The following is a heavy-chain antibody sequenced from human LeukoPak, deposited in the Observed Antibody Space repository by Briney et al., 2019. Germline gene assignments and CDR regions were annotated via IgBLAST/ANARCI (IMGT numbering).Heavy chain of an antibody. D-gene: IGHD3-22*01. J-gene: IGHJ3*02. CDR3: ARETDYYDSSGYGAFDI. Sequence: PSETLSLTCTVSGGSVSSGSYYWSWIRQPPGKGLAWIGYIYYSGSTNYNPSLKSRVTISVDTSKNQFSLKLSSVTAADTAVYYCARETDYYDSSGYGAFDIWGQGTMVTVSS. CDR1: GGSVSSGSYY. V-gene: IGHV4-61*01. CDR2: IYYSGST.